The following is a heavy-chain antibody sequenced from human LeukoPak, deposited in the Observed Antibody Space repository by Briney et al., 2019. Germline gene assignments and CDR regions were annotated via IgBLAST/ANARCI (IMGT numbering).Heavy chain of an antibody. CDR2: ISAYNGNT. CDR1: GGTFSSYA. Sequence: ASVKVSCKASGGTFSSYAISWVRQAPGQGLEWMGWISAYNGNTNYAQKLQGRVTMTTDTSTSTAYMELRSLRSDDTAVYYCARVDWAKVVPAAMGDYYYYYYMDVWGKGTTVTISS. V-gene: IGHV1-18*01. D-gene: IGHD2-2*01. J-gene: IGHJ6*03. CDR3: ARVDWAKVVPAAMGDYYYYYYMDV.